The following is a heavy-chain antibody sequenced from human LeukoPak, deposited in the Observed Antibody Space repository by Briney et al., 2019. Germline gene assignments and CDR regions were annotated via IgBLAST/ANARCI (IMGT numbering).Heavy chain of an antibody. J-gene: IGHJ4*02. D-gene: IGHD2-21*02. CDR2: IIPIFGTA. CDR1: GGTFSSYA. CDR3: ARDVDGGDGVIFDY. Sequence: GSSVKVSCKASGGTFSSYAISWVRQAPGQGLEWMGGIIPIFGTANYAQKFQGRVTITADESTSTAYMELSSLRAEDTAVYYCARDVDGGDGVIFDYWGQGTLVTVSS. V-gene: IGHV1-69*01.